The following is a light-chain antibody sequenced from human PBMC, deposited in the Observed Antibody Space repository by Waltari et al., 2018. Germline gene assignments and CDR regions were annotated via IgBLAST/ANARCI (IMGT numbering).Light chain of an antibody. CDR3: QSYDSSLSAV. CDR1: RSNIGANYD. CDR2: AFT. J-gene: IGLJ3*02. V-gene: IGLV1-40*01. Sequence: QSVLTQPPSVSGAPGHSVTISCTGSRSNIGANYDVHWYQQLPGAAPKLLIYAFTNRPAGVPDRFYGSQSGTSASLAINGLQAEDEAVYYCQSYDSSLSAVFGGGTKVTVL.